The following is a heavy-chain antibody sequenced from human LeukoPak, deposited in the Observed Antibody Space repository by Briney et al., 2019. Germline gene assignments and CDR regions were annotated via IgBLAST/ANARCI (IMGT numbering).Heavy chain of an antibody. CDR3: ARDRGTWNDDGFDY. CDR1: GGSISSYY. J-gene: IGHJ4*02. V-gene: IGHV4-4*07. CDR2: IYISGST. Sequence: PSETLSLTCTVSGGSISSYYWSWIRQPAGKGLEWIGRIYISGSTNYNPSLKSRVTMSVDTSKNQFSLKLSYVTAADTAVYYCARDRGTWNDDGFDYWGQGTLVTVSS. D-gene: IGHD1-1*01.